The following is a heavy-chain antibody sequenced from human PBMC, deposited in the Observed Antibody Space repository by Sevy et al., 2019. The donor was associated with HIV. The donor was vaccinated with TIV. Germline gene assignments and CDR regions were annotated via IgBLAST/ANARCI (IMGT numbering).Heavy chain of an antibody. CDR1: GYTFTSYY. CDR2: INPSGGST. D-gene: IGHD3-16*01. Sequence: ASVKVSCKASGYTFTSYYMHWVRHAPGKGLEWMGVINPSGGSTSYAQKFQGRVTMTRDTSTSTVYMELSSLRSEDTAVYYCARAYYYDYSGPGYWGQGTLVTVSS. V-gene: IGHV1-46*01. J-gene: IGHJ4*02. CDR3: ARAYYYDYSGPGY.